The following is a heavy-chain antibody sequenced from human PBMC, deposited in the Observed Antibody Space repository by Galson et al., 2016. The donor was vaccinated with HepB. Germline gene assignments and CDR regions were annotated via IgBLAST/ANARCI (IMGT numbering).Heavy chain of an antibody. J-gene: IGHJ6*02. CDR1: GFNFKRYD. Sequence: SVKVSCKASGFNFKRYDISWVRQAPGQGPEWMGWMNPNDGDTGYSQKLQGRVTMTRDMSTSTAYMELTSLKFEDTAVYYCTKGNSWVAMDVWGQGTTVIVSS. CDR3: TKGNSWVAMDV. CDR2: MNPNDGDT. V-gene: IGHV1-8*01. D-gene: IGHD2/OR15-2a*01.